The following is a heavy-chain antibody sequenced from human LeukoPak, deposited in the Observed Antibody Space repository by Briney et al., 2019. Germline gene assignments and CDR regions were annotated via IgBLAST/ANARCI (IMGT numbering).Heavy chain of an antibody. D-gene: IGHD3-9*01. CDR2: ISGSGGST. Sequence: GGSLRLSCAASGFTFSSYWMSWVRQAPGKGLEWVSAISGSGGSTYYADSVKGRFTISRDNSKNTLYLQMNSLRAEDTAVYYCAKDRHLTGYPSLFDYWGQGTLVTVSS. J-gene: IGHJ4*02. V-gene: IGHV3-23*01. CDR3: AKDRHLTGYPSLFDY. CDR1: GFTFSSYW.